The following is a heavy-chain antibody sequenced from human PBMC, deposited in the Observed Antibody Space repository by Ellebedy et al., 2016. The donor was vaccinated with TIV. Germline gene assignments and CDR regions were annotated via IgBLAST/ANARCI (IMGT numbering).Heavy chain of an antibody. V-gene: IGHV4-34*01. CDR3: ARGLWFGELLG. Sequence: SETLSLTCAVYGGSFSGYYWSWIRQPPGKGLEWIGEINHSGSTNYNPSLKSRVTVSIDTSKNQFSLKLSSVTAADTAVYYCARGLWFGELLGWGQGTLVTVSS. D-gene: IGHD3-10*01. CDR2: INHSGST. CDR1: GGSFSGYY. J-gene: IGHJ4*02.